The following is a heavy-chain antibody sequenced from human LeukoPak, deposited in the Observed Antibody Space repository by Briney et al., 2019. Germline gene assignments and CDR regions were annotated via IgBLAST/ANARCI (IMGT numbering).Heavy chain of an antibody. Sequence: SETLSLTCAVYGGSFSGFYWSWIRQPPGKGLEWIGEINHSGSTNYNPSLKSRVTISVDTSKNQFSLKPSSVTAADTAVYYCARGWELPAYWGQGTLVTVSS. D-gene: IGHD1-26*01. V-gene: IGHV4-34*01. CDR1: GGSFSGFY. CDR3: ARGWELPAY. CDR2: INHSGST. J-gene: IGHJ4*02.